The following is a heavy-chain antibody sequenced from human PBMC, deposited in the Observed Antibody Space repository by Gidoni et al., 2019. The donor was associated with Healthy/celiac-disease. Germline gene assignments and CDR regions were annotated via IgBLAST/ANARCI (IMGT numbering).Heavy chain of an antibody. J-gene: IGHJ6*02. CDR1: GGSISSYY. Sequence: QVQLQESGPGLVKPSETLSLTCTVSGGSISSYYWSWIRQPPGKGLEWIGYIYYSGSTNYNPSLKSRVTISVDTSKNQFSLKLSSVTAADTAVYYCASWEGKYYGMDVWGQGTTVTVSS. CDR2: IYYSGST. V-gene: IGHV4-59*01. CDR3: ASWEGKYYGMDV. D-gene: IGHD1-26*01.